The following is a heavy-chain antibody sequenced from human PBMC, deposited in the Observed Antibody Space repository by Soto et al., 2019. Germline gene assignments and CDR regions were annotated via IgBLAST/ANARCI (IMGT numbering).Heavy chain of an antibody. CDR3: AKGGDSWSGYSHY. D-gene: IGHD3-3*01. CDR1: GFSFSNYV. J-gene: IGHJ4*02. CDR2: ISDSGGSS. V-gene: IGHV3-23*01. Sequence: EVHLLESGGGLVQPGGSLRLSCAASGFSFSNYVMSWVRQAPGKGLEWVSGISDSGGSSFDVDSVRGRFTISRDNSKNTLYLQMNSLTNEDTAVYYCAKGGDSWSGYSHYWGRGTLVTVSS.